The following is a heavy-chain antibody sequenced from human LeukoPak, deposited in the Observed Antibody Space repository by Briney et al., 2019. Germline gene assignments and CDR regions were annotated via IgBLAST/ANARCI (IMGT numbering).Heavy chain of an antibody. D-gene: IGHD3-10*01. V-gene: IGHV3-30*07. CDR2: ISYDGSIK. CDR1: GFTFSSYA. J-gene: IGHJ6*02. CDR3: ARDRVGYYYGSGLYYYGMDV. Sequence: GGSLRLSCAASGFTFSSYAMHWVRQAPGKGLDWVAVISYDGSIKYYADSVKGRLTISRDNSKNTLYLQMDSLRAEDTAVYYCARDRVGYYYGSGLYYYGMDVWGQGTTVTVSS.